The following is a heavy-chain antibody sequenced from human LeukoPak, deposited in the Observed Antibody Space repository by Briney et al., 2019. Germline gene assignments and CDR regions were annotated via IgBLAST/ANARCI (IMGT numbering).Heavy chain of an antibody. J-gene: IGHJ4*02. V-gene: IGHV4-4*07. CDR2: IYTSGST. CDR1: GGSISSYY. CDR3: ARLNMITFGGLFDY. Sequence: SETLSLTCTVSGGSISSYYWSWIRQPAGKGLEWIGRIYTSGSTNYNPSLKSRVTMSVDTSKNQFSLKLSSVTAADTAVYYCARLNMITFGGLFDYWGQGTLVTVSS. D-gene: IGHD3-16*01.